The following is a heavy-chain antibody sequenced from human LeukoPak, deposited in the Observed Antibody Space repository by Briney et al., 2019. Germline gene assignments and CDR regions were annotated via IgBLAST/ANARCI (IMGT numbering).Heavy chain of an antibody. CDR1: GFTFSSYW. CDR3: ARDLEGHICYFDY. J-gene: IGHJ4*02. Sequence: GGSLRLSCAASGFTFSSYWMSWVRQAPGKGLEGVANIKQDGSEKYYVDSVKGRFTISRDDAKNSLYLQMNSLRAEDTAMYYCARDLEGHICYFDYWGQGTLVTVSS. V-gene: IGHV3-7*01. D-gene: IGHD2-21*01. CDR2: IKQDGSEK.